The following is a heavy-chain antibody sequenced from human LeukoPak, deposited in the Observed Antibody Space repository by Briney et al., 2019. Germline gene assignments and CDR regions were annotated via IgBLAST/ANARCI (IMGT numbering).Heavy chain of an antibody. CDR2: ISAYNGNT. J-gene: IGHJ4*02. Sequence: GASVKVSCKASGYTFTSYGISWVRQAPGQGLEWMGWISAYNGNTNYAQKLQGRVTMTTDTSTSTAYMELRSLRSDDTAVYYCARGDCSSTSCYINLFDYWGQGTLVTVSS. D-gene: IGHD2-2*02. CDR1: GYTFTSYG. V-gene: IGHV1-18*01. CDR3: ARGDCSSTSCYINLFDY.